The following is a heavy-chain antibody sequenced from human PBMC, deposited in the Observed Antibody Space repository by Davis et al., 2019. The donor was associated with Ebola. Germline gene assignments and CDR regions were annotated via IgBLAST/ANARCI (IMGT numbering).Heavy chain of an antibody. CDR2: IRSKSSNYAT. J-gene: IGHJ4*02. CDR1: GLTFSGST. Sequence: PGGSLRLSCAASGLTFSGSTVHWVRQASGQGLEWLGLIRSKSSNYATAYAASLRGTFTISRHNSKNTLYLQMSSLRKEDTALYYCARVESGNYYYYWGQGTLVTVAS. D-gene: IGHD1-26*01. V-gene: IGHV3-73*01. CDR3: ARVESGNYYYY.